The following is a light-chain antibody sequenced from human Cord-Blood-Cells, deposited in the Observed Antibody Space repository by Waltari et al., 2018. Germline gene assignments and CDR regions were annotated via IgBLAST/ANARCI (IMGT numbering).Light chain of an antibody. CDR2: DVS. J-gene: IGLJ3*02. CDR1: SSDVAGSNY. V-gene: IGLV2-14*01. Sequence: QSALTQPDSVSGSPGQSITISCTGTSSDVAGSNYVPWYQQHPGKAPKLMIYDVSNRPSGFSNRFSGSKSGNTASLTISGLQAEDEADYYCSSYTSSSTLVFGGGTKLTVL. CDR3: SSYTSSSTLV.